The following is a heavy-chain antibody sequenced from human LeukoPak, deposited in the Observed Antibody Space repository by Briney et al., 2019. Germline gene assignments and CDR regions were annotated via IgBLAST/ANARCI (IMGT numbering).Heavy chain of an antibody. V-gene: IGHV4-39*01. CDR3: ERHSRSAYTGYENAFDI. J-gene: IGHJ3*02. Sequence: SETLSLTCTVSVDSISSSSYCWDWIRQPPGKGLEWLGNIYNSTNTHYNPSLKSRITMSVDTSKNQFSLKLNSVTAADTGIYYCERHSRSAYTGYENAFDIWGQGTMVTVSS. CDR1: VDSISSSSYC. D-gene: IGHD5-12*01. CDR2: IYNSTNT.